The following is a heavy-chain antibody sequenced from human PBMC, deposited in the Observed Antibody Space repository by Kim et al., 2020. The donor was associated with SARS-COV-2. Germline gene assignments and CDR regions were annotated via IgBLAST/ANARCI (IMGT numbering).Heavy chain of an antibody. Sequence: SETLSLTCTVSGDSLSSDYWSWNRQPAGKGLEWIGRIYTSGRTNYNPYLQSRVTMSVDKSKNQFSQKLSTVTAADTTAYYCTTTLGHWGQGPLVTVSP. CDR3: TTTLGH. CDR1: GDSLSSDY. D-gene: IGHD3-16*01. J-gene: IGHJ4*02. CDR2: IYTSGRT. V-gene: IGHV4-4*07.